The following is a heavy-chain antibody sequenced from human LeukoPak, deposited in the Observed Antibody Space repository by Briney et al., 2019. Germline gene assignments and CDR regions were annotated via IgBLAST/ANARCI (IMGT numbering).Heavy chain of an antibody. D-gene: IGHD3-22*01. CDR3: AKSINENYYDSSGFFDY. CDR1: GFTFSSYA. V-gene: IGHV3-23*01. Sequence: GGSLRLSCAASGFTFSSYALSWVRQAAGKGLEWVSGMSGSGRRTYYADSVKGRFTISRDKSKTTLYLQMNSLRAEDTAEYYCAKSINENYYDSSGFFDYWGQGTLVTVSS. J-gene: IGHJ4*02. CDR2: MSGSGRRT.